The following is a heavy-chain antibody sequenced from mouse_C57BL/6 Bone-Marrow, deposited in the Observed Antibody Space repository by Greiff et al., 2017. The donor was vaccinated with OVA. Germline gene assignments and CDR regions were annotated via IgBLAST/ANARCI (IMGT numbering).Heavy chain of an antibody. V-gene: IGHV1-69*01. CDR2: IDPSDSYT. CDR1: GYTFTSYW. Sequence: QVQLQQPGAELVMPGASVKLSCKASGYTFTSYWMHWVKQRPGQGLEWIGEIDPSDSYTNYNQKFKGKSTLTVDKSSSTAYMQLSSLTSEDSAVYYCARGLPNAMDYGGQGTSVTVSS. CDR3: ARGLPNAMDY. D-gene: IGHD3-1*01. J-gene: IGHJ4*01.